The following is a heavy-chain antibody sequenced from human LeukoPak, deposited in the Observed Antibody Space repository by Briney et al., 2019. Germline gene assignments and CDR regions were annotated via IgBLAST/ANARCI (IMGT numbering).Heavy chain of an antibody. CDR2: INPNSGDT. CDR1: GYIFTGYY. CDR3: ARDSIWFGEPTHMDV. J-gene: IGHJ6*03. V-gene: IGHV1-2*02. Sequence: ASVKVSCKASGYIFTGYYMHWVRQAPGQGLEWMGWINPNSGDTNYAQKFQGRVTMTRDTSISTAYMELSRLRSDDTAVYYCARDSIWFGEPTHMDVWGKGTTVTISS. D-gene: IGHD3-10*01.